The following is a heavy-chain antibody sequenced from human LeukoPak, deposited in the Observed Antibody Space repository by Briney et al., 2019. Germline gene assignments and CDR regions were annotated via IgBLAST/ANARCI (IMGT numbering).Heavy chain of an antibody. CDR3: ARALDRITMVPGY. D-gene: IGHD3-10*01. CDR1: GFTFSSYG. V-gene: IGHV3-30*03. CDR2: ISYDGSNK. Sequence: GRSLRLSCAASGFTFSSYGMHWVRQAPGKGLEWVAVISYDGSNKYYADSVKGRFTISRDNSKNTLYLQMNSLRAEDTAVYYCARALDRITMVPGYWGQGTLVTVSS. J-gene: IGHJ4*02.